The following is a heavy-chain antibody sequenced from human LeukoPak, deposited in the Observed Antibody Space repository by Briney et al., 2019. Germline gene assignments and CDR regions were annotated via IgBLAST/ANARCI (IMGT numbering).Heavy chain of an antibody. CDR2: IRSKANNYAT. V-gene: IGHV3-73*01. Sequence: PGGSLRLSCAASGFAFSDSDMYWVRQASGKGLEWVGRIRSKANNYATAYAVSVKGRFTISRDDSKNTAHLQMNRLKTEDTAVYYCTRRAWGSGWGAFDIWGQGTMVTVPS. J-gene: IGHJ3*02. CDR1: GFAFSDSD. CDR3: TRRAWGSGWGAFDI. D-gene: IGHD6-19*01.